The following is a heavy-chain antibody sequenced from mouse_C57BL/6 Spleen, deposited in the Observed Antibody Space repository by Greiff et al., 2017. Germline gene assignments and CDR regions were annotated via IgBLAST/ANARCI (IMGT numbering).Heavy chain of an antibody. CDR2: IWRGGST. Sequence: VMLVESGPGLVQPSQSLSITCTVSGFSLTSYGVHWVRQSPGKGLEWLGVIWRGGSTDYNAAFMSRLSITKDNSKSQVFFKMNSLQADNTAIYYWAKNTGNYYFDYWGQGTTLTVSS. D-gene: IGHD2-1*01. J-gene: IGHJ2*01. CDR3: AKNTGNYYFDY. V-gene: IGHV2-5*01. CDR1: GFSLTSYG.